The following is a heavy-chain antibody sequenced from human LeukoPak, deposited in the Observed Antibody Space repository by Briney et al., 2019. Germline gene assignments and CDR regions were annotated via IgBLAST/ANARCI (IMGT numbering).Heavy chain of an antibody. D-gene: IGHD5-18*01. J-gene: IGHJ6*02. CDR3: ARGPGYSYGYYYGMDV. CDR2: MNPNSGNT. V-gene: IGHV1-8*01. Sequence: ASVKVSCKASGYTFTSYDINWVRQATGQGLEWMGWMNPNSGNTGYAQKFQGRVTMTRNTSISTAYMELSSLRSEDTAVYYCARGPGYSYGYYYGMDVWGQGTTVTVSS. CDR1: GYTFTSYD.